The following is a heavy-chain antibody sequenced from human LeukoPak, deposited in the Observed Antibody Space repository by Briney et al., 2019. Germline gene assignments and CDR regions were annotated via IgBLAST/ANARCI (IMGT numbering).Heavy chain of an antibody. J-gene: IGHJ4*02. Sequence: GGSLRLSCAVSGFTFNSHAMCWVRQAPGKGLECVGFIQSKTDGGTTDSATPVKGRFTVSRDDSKNTLYLQMNSLKTEDTAVYYCTTWSSQFDYWGQGTLVTVSS. CDR3: TTWSSQFDY. CDR2: IQSKTDGGTT. D-gene: IGHD6-6*01. V-gene: IGHV3-15*01. CDR1: GFTFNSHA.